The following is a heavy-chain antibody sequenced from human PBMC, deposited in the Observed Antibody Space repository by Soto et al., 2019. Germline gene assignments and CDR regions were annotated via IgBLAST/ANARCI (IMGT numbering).Heavy chain of an antibody. CDR3: AKDLGPAMTTVTTWAFRL. CDR2: ISYDGSNK. CDR1: GFTFSMYG. Sequence: QVQLVQSGGGVVQPGRSLRLSCEASGFTFSMYGMQWVRQAPGKGLEWVAVISYDGSNKYYEDSVEGRFTVSRDNSKNTLYLQMNSLRAEDTALYYCAKDLGPAMTTVTTWAFRLWGQGTMVTVSS. D-gene: IGHD4-17*01. J-gene: IGHJ3*01. V-gene: IGHV3-30*18.